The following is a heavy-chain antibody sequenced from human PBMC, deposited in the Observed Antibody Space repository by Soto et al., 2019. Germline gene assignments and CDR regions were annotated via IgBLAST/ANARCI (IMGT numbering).Heavy chain of an antibody. D-gene: IGHD4-17*01. CDR2: VDAGKGNT. V-gene: IGHV1-3*01. Sequence: VASVKVSCKASGYSFSNYAVHWVRQAPGQRLEWMGWVDAGKGNTRYSQNFQGRVTITEDTSTGTAYMELSSLRSEDTALYFCTTYHGDYNFDHWGQGTLVTVSS. CDR3: TTYHGDYNFDH. CDR1: GYSFSNYA. J-gene: IGHJ5*02.